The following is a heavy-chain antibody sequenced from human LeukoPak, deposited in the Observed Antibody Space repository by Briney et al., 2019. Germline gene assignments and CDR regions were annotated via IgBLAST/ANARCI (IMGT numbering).Heavy chain of an antibody. Sequence: GGSLRLSCAASGFTVSSNYMSWVRQAPGKGLEWVSVIYSGGSTYYADSVKGRFTISRDNAKNSLFLQMHSLRDEDTAVYYCARDRWNERGYSYGRYYFDYWGQGTLVTVSS. CDR3: ARDRWNERGYSYGRYYFDY. CDR2: IYSGGST. CDR1: GFTVSSNY. D-gene: IGHD5-18*01. V-gene: IGHV3-53*01. J-gene: IGHJ4*02.